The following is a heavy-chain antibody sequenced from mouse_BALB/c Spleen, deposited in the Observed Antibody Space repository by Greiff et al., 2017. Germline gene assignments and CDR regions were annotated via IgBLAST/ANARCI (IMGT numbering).Heavy chain of an antibody. V-gene: IGHV5-17*02. CDR2: ISSGSSTI. D-gene: IGHD1-1*01. CDR1: GFTFSSFG. CDR3: ASHYYGSSYEWYFDV. J-gene: IGHJ1*01. Sequence: EVMLVESGGGLVQPGGSRKLSCAASGFTFSSFGMHWVRQAPEKGLEWVAYISSGSSTIYYADTVKGRFTISRDNPKNTLFLQMTSLRSEDTAMYYCASHYYGSSYEWYFDVWGAGTTVTVSS.